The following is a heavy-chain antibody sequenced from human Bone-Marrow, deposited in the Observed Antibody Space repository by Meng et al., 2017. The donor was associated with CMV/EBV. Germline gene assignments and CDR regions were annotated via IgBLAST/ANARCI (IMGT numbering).Heavy chain of an antibody. CDR3: ARRVGRGYVCSFDY. CDR1: GYTFTGYY. J-gene: IGHJ4*02. D-gene: IGHD5-12*01. Sequence: ASVKVSCKASGYTFTGYYMHWVRQAPGQGLEWMGWINPNSGGTNYAQKFQSRVTMTRDTSISTAYMELSRLRSDDTAVYYCARRVGRGYVCSFDYWGQGTLVTVPS. CDR2: INPNSGGT. V-gene: IGHV1-2*02.